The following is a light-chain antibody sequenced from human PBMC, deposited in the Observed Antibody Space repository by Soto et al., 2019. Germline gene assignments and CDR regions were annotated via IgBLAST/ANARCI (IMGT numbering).Light chain of an antibody. CDR1: SSDVGGYNY. V-gene: IGLV2-11*01. CDR2: DVT. Sequence: QSALTRPRSVSGSPGQSVTISCTGTSSDVGGYNYVSWYQQHPGKAPKLMIYDVTKRPSGVPDRFSGSKSGNTASLTISGLQAEDEADYDCCSYAGSYTFDVVFGGGTKLTVL. CDR3: CSYAGSYTFDVV. J-gene: IGLJ2*01.